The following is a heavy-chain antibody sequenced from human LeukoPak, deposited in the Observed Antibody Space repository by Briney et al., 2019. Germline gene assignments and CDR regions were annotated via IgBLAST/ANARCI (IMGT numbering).Heavy chain of an antibody. CDR1: GFTFSSYW. V-gene: IGHV3-74*01. Sequence: GGSLRLSCATSGFTFSSYWMHWVRQVPGKGLVWVSRVNGDGTSTSYADSVQGRFTISRDNAKNTLYLYMNSLRGDDTAIYFCVRSCSSGSCYGYKDYWGQGTLVTVSS. J-gene: IGHJ4*02. CDR2: VNGDGTST. CDR3: VRSCSSGSCYGYKDY. D-gene: IGHD2-2*01.